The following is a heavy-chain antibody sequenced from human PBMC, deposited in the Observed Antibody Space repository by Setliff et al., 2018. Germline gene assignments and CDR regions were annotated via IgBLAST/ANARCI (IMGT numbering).Heavy chain of an antibody. CDR1: GGSISSGSYY. CDR3: ARGPVMIVATGYFDY. CDR2: IYTSGST. D-gene: IGHD3-22*01. Sequence: SETLSLTCTVSGGSISSGSYYWSWIRQPAGKGLEWIGRIYTSGSTNYNPSLKSRVTTSVDTSKNQFSLKLSSVTAADTAVYYCARGPVMIVATGYFDYWGQGTLVTVSS. V-gene: IGHV4-61*02. J-gene: IGHJ4*02.